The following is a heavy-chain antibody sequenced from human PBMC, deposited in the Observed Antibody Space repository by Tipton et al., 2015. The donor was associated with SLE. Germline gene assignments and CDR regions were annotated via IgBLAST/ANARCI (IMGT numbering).Heavy chain of an antibody. V-gene: IGHV3-9*01. CDR1: GFTFDDYA. CDR3: AKGQEASWDAFDI. D-gene: IGHD2-2*01. CDR2: ISWNSGSI. J-gene: IGHJ3*02. Sequence: SLRLSCAASGFTFDDYAMHWVRQAPGKGLEWVSGISWNSGSIGYADSVKGRFTISRDNAKNSLYLQMNTLRAEDTALYYSAKGQEASWDAFDIWGQGTMVIVSS.